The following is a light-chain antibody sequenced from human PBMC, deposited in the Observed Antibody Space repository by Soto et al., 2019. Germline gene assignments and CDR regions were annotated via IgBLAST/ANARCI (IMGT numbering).Light chain of an antibody. CDR2: EVS. CDR1: SSDVGSYNL. J-gene: IGLJ1*01. Sequence: QSVLTQPASVSGSPGQSITISCTGTSSDVGSYNLVSWYQQHPGKAPKLMIYEVSKRPSGVSNRFSGSKSGNTASLTISGLQAEEEADYYCCSYAGSSTYVFGTGTQLTVL. CDR3: CSYAGSSTYV. V-gene: IGLV2-23*02.